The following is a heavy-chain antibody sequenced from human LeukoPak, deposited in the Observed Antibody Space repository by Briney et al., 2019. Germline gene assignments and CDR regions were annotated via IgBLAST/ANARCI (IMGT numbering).Heavy chain of an antibody. D-gene: IGHD3-10*01. Sequence: SETLSLTCTVSGGSISYYHWSWIRQPPGKGLEWIGYIYDSVTTNYNPSLKSRVTISEDTSKNQFSLKLNSMTAADTAVYYCARGTEYFFDSWGQGTLVTVSS. V-gene: IGHV4-59*01. J-gene: IGHJ4*02. CDR2: IYDSVTT. CDR3: ARGTEYFFDS. CDR1: GGSISYYH.